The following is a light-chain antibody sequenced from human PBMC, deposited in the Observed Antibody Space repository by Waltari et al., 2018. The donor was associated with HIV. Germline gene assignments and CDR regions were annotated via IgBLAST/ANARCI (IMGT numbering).Light chain of an antibody. J-gene: IGLJ2*01. CDR3: ATWDDSLSGHVV. Sequence: QSVLTQPPSVSGTPGQRVTFSCSGSSSNIGTNSVCWYQQLPGTAPKLLIYANTQRPSGVPDRFSGSKSGTSASLSISGLRSEDEADYYCATWDDSLSGHVVFGGGTKLTVL. CDR2: ANT. CDR1: SSNIGTNS. V-gene: IGLV1-47*01.